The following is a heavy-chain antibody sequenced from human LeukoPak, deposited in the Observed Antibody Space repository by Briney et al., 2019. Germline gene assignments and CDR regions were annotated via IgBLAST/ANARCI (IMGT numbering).Heavy chain of an antibody. J-gene: IGHJ5*02. CDR3: ARDAYCSSTSCSNWFDP. CDR2: IIPIFGTA. D-gene: IGHD2-2*01. CDR1: GGTFSSYA. Sequence: SVKVSCKASGGTFSSYAISWVRQAPGQGLEWMGGIIPIFGTANYAQKFQGRVTITTDESTSTAYMELSSLRSEDTAVYYCARDAYCSSTSCSNWFDPWGQGTLVTVSS. V-gene: IGHV1-69*05.